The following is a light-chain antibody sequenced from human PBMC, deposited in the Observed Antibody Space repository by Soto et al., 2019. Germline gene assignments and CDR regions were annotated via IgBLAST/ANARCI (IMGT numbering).Light chain of an antibody. V-gene: IGKV1D-16*01. CDR3: QQYNSYSPWT. J-gene: IGKJ1*01. CDR1: QGISSW. Sequence: DILMNQCPSSVSASVGDRVNILCRASQGISSWLAWYQQKPGKAPKLLXYAASSLQSGVPSRFSGSGSGTEFTLTISSLQPDDFATYYCQQYNSYSPWTVGQGTKVDIK. CDR2: AAS.